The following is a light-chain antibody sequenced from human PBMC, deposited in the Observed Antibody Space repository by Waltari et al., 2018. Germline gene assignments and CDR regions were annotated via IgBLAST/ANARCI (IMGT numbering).Light chain of an antibody. CDR3: QQYNEWPYT. CDR2: AAS. V-gene: IGKV3-15*01. CDR1: KSVSNN. Sequence: ETIMTQSPATLSVSPGERASLSCRASKSVSNNLTWYQLKQGQAPRLLIYAASSRVTGVPDSFSGGVSETDFTLTISSLQSEDFADYYCQQYNEWPYTFGQGTKVDIE. J-gene: IGKJ2*01.